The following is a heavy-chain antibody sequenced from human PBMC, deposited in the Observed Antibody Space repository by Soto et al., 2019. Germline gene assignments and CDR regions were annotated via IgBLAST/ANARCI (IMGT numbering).Heavy chain of an antibody. V-gene: IGHV4-59*01. D-gene: IGHD2-21*01. CDR2: ISYSDIT. CDR1: GGSISTYY. CDR3: ARGAGDDFYY. J-gene: IGHJ4*02. Sequence: PSETLSLTCTVSGGSISTYYWTWIRRPPGKGLQWIGYISYSDITHYNPSLESRVTISVDTSKKQFSLKLTSVTAADTAMYYCARGAGDDFYYWGQGTLVTVS.